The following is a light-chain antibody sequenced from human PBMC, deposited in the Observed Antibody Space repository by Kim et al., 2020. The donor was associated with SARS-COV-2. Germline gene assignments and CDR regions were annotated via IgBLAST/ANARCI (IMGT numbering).Light chain of an antibody. CDR1: QSVSTN. CDR3: QQYNNWPPWT. CDR2: GAS. J-gene: IGKJ1*01. Sequence: EILMTQSPATLSVSPGQRVTLSCRASQSVSTNLAWYQQKPGQTPRLLIYGASTRATGIPARFSGSGSGTEFTLTISSLQSEDFAVYYCQQYNNWPPWTFGQGTKVDIK. V-gene: IGKV3-15*01.